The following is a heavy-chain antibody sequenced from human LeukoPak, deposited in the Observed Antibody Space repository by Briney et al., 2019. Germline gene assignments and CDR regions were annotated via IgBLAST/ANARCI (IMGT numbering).Heavy chain of an antibody. J-gene: IGHJ4*02. V-gene: IGHV1-3*01. CDR1: GYTFTSYA. Sequence: GASVKVSCKASGYTFTSYAMHWVRQAPGQRLEWMGWINAGNGNTKYSQKFQGRVTITRDTSTSTVYMELRSLRSDDTAVYYCARDVGRSYDLDYWGQGTLVTVSS. D-gene: IGHD3-16*01. CDR3: ARDVGRSYDLDY. CDR2: INAGNGNT.